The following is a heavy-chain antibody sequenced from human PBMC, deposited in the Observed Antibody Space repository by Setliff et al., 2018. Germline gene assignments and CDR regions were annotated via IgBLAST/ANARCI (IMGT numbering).Heavy chain of an antibody. Sequence: SETLSLTCAAYGGTFSDYHWTWIRQSPEKGLEWIGEINHSGSTNYNPSLKSRVSISVDTSKNQFSLKLSSVTAADTAVYYCARVDPTRGLEGDFDYWGQGTLVTVSS. CDR3: ARVDPTRGLEGDFDY. V-gene: IGHV4-34*01. CDR1: GGTFSDYH. D-gene: IGHD1-1*01. CDR2: INHSGST. J-gene: IGHJ4*02.